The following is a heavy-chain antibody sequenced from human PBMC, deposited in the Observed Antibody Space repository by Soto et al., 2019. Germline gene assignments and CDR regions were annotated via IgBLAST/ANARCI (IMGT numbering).Heavy chain of an antibody. CDR1: GGSISSSSYY. V-gene: IGHV4-39*01. CDR3: ARLGGIAVAGPTQKITFDY. J-gene: IGHJ4*02. CDR2: IYYSGST. Sequence: SETLSLTCTVSGGSISSSSYYWGWIRQPPGKGLEWIGSIYYSGSTYYNPSLKSRVTISVDTSKNQFSLKLGSVTAADTAVYYCARLGGIAVAGPTQKITFDYWGQGTLVTVSS. D-gene: IGHD6-19*01.